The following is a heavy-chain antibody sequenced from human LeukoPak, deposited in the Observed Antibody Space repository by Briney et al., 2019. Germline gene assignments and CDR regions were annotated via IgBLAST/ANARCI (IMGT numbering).Heavy chain of an antibody. Sequence: SETLSLTCTVSGGSISSYYWSWIRQPPGKGLEWIGYIYYSGSTNYNPSLKSRVTISVDTSKNQFSLKLSSVTAADTAVYYCAGSQSRCSSTSCSDYWGQGTLVTVSS. CDR1: GGSISSYY. CDR3: AGSQSRCSSTSCSDY. CDR2: IYYSGST. D-gene: IGHD2-2*01. J-gene: IGHJ4*02. V-gene: IGHV4-59*08.